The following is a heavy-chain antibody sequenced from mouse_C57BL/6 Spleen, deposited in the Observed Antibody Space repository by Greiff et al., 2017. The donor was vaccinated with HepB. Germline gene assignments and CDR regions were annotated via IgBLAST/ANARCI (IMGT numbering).Heavy chain of an antibody. CDR3: ASAYVYGSSSWFAY. CDR1: GYTFTSYW. D-gene: IGHD1-1*01. Sequence: QVQLQQPGAELVKPGASVKLSCKASGYTFTSYWMHWVKQRPGQGLEWIGMIHPNSGSTNYNEKFKSKATLTVDKSSSTAYMQLSSLTSEDSAVYYCASAYVYGSSSWFAYWGQGTLVTVSA. CDR2: IHPNSGST. J-gene: IGHJ3*01. V-gene: IGHV1-64*01.